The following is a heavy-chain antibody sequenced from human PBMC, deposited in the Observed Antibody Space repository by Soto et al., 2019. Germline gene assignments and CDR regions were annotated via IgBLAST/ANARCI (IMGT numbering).Heavy chain of an antibody. D-gene: IGHD2-21*01. CDR2: MNPNTGNI. J-gene: IGHJ5*02. CDR3: VRRVASGHRSWFDP. CDR1: EDTFTHYD. Sequence: QVELVQSGAEVKKPGASVKVSCQASEDTFTHYDINWVRQATGQGLEWMGWMNPNTGNIDYARKFQGRLTMTRDTSTRTVYMELSSLRSDDTAVYYCVRRVASGHRSWFDPWGQGTLVTVSS. V-gene: IGHV1-8*02.